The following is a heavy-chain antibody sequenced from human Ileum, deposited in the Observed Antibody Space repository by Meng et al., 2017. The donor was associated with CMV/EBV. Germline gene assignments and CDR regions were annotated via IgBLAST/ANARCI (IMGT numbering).Heavy chain of an antibody. D-gene: IGHD3-22*01. CDR1: GGSVRRGDYY. Sequence: QGLLQEAGPGLLKPSQTLSLTGTVSGGSVRRGDYYWSWIRQSPGKGLEWIGYIYYSGSTYYNPSLKSRLIISVDTSKNQFSLKLSSVTAADTAVYFCARGVNYYPISGYKYYDQWGQGTLVTVSS. CDR2: IYYSGST. CDR3: ARGVNYYPISGYKYYDQ. J-gene: IGHJ4*02. V-gene: IGHV4-30-4*08.